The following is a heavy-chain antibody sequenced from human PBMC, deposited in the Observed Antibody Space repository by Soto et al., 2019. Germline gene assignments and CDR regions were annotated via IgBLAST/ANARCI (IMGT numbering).Heavy chain of an antibody. CDR2: IWYDGSNK. J-gene: IGHJ4*02. Sequence: QVQLVESGGGVVQPGRSLRLSCAASGFTFSSYGMHWVRQAPGKGLEWVAVIWYDGSNKYYADSVKGRFTISRDNSKNTLYLQMNSLRAEDTAVYYCARQAVVIALDYWGQGTLVTVSS. D-gene: IGHD3-22*01. CDR3: ARQAVVIALDY. CDR1: GFTFSSYG. V-gene: IGHV3-33*01.